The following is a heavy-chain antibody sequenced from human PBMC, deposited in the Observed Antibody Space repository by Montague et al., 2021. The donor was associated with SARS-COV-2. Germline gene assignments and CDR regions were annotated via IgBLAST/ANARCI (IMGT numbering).Heavy chain of an antibody. CDR2: ISYSGST. V-gene: IGHV4-39*01. Sequence: SETLSLTCTVSGGSISSSRFYWGWIRQLPGKGLEWIGSISYSGSTYYNPSLKSRVTLSVDTSKNQFSLKLSSVTAADTAVYYCARQRQVIMISGMVTGRDFDYWGQGTLVTVSS. CDR1: GGSISSSRFY. J-gene: IGHJ4*02. CDR3: ARQRQVIMISGMVTGRDFDY. D-gene: IGHD3/OR15-3a*01.